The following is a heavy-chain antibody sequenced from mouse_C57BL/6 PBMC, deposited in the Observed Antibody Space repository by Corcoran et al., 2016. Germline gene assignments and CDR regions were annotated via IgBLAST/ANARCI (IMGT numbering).Heavy chain of an antibody. CDR1: GYTFTDYY. D-gene: IGHD1-1*01. Sequence: EVQLQQSGPVLVKPGASVKMSCKASGYTFTDYYMNWVKQSHGKSLEWIGVINPYNGGTSYNQKFKGKDTLTVDKSSSTAYMELNSLTSEYSAVYYCARVDYYGSSFWFAYWGQGTLVTVSA. V-gene: IGHV1-19*01. CDR2: INPYNGGT. J-gene: IGHJ3*01. CDR3: ARVDYYGSSFWFAY.